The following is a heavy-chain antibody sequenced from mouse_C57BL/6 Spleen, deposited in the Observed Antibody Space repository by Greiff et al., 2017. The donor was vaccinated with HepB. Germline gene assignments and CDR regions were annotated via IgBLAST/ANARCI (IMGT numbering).Heavy chain of an antibody. V-gene: IGHV1-80*01. Sequence: QVQLQQSGAELVKPGASVKISCKASGYAFTSYWMNWVKQRPGKGLEWIGQIYPGDGDTNYNEKFKGKATLTADKSSSPAYMQLSSLTSEDSAVYSWASGIAREEDHFDVWGKGTPVTVSS. CDR3: ASGIAREEDHFDV. CDR2: IYPGDGDT. CDR1: GYAFTSYW. D-gene: IGHD3-3*01. J-gene: IGHJ1*03.